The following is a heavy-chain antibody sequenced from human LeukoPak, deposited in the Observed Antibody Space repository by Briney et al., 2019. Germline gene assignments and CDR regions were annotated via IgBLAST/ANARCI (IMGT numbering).Heavy chain of an antibody. V-gene: IGHV1-2*02. CDR1: GYTFTGYY. CDR3: ARGGLRVMVYRLYYMDV. Sequence: ASVKVSCKVSGYTFTGYYIHWVRQAPGQGLEWMGWINPNSGDTKYAQKFQGRVTMTRDTSISTAYMELTRLRSDDTAVYYCARGGLRVMVYRLYYMDVWGKGTTVTVSS. D-gene: IGHD2-8*01. J-gene: IGHJ6*03. CDR2: INPNSGDT.